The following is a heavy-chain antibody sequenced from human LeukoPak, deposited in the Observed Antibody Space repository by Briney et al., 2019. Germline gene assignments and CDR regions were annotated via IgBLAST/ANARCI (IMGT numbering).Heavy chain of an antibody. J-gene: IGHJ4*02. V-gene: IGHV4-4*02. CDR2: ISLAGQT. D-gene: IGHD4-17*01. Sequence: SETLSLTCGVSGGSISGTNWWSWVRQPPGQGLEWIGEISLAGQTNYNPSLKSRVTISVDKSKNQFSLKLSSVTAADTAVYYCARDLYGDYPYWGQGTLVTVSS. CDR3: ARDLYGDYPY. CDR1: GGSISGTNW.